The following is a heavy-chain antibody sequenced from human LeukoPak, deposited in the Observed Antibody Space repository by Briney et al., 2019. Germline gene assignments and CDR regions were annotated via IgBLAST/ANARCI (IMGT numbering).Heavy chain of an antibody. V-gene: IGHV4-31*03. Sequence: SQTLSLTCTVSGGSISSGGYYWSWIRQHPGKGLEWIGYIYYSGSTYYNPSLKSRVTISVDTSKNQFSLKLSSVTAADTAVYYCARDRGYYDSSGLIDYWGQGTLVTASS. CDR2: IYYSGST. CDR1: GGSISSGGYY. CDR3: ARDRGYYDSSGLIDY. J-gene: IGHJ4*02. D-gene: IGHD3-22*01.